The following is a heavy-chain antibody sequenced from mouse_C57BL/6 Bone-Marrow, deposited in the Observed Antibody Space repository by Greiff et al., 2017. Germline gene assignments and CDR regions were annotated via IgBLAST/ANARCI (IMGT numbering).Heavy chain of an antibody. CDR2: IYPGDGDT. Sequence: QVQLKESGPELVKPGASVQISCKASGYAFSSSWMNWVKQRPGKGLEWIGRIYPGDGDTNYNGKFKGKATLTADKSSSTAYMQLSSLTSEDSAVYFCARRGYAMDYWGQGTSVTGSS. CDR1: GYAFSSSW. J-gene: IGHJ4*01. V-gene: IGHV1-82*01. CDR3: ARRGYAMDY.